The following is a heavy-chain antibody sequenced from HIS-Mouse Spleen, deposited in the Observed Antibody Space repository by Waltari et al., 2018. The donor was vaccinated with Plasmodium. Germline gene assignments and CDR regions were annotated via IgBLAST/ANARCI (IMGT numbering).Heavy chain of an antibody. CDR3: ASSWYWYFDL. CDR2: RKQDGREK. V-gene: IGHV3-7*01. Sequence: EVQLVESGGGLVQPGGSLSLSCAASGFTFSSYWMSWGRQAAGRGRDGVGNRKQDGREKNYVDSVKGRFTTARDNAKNSLYLQMTSVRAEDTAVYYCASSWYWYFDLWGRGTLVTVSS. D-gene: IGHD6-13*01. CDR1: GFTFSSYW. J-gene: IGHJ2*01.